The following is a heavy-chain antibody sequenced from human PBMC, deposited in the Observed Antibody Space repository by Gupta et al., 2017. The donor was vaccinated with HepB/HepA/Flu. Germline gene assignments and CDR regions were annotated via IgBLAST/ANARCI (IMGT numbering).Heavy chain of an antibody. CDR3: ARRRTSNYYFYYMDV. V-gene: IGHV4-39*01. D-gene: IGHD2-2*01. CDR2: ISYSGTT. Sequence: QLQLQESGPGLMQPSETLSLTCSVSGGSIRSNYYFWGWIRQPPGKGLEWIGSISYSGTTSYNPSLKSRVTISIDTSKNQFSLRLNSVTAADTAVYYCARRRTSNYYFYYMDVWGKGTTVTVSS. CDR1: GGSIRSNYYF. J-gene: IGHJ6*03.